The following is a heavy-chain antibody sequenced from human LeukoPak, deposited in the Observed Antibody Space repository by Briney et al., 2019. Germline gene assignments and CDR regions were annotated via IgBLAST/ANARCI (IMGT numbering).Heavy chain of an antibody. CDR1: GFTLSSDP. J-gene: IGHJ5*02. CDR2: ISGSGGST. D-gene: IGHD6-19*01. CDR3: AKDPGGSGGDYWFDP. V-gene: IGHV3-23*01. Sequence: PWGSLRLSCAASGFTLSSDPMSWVRQAPGKGLEWVSSISGSGGSTYYADSVKGRFTISRDNSKNTLYLQMNSLRAEDTAVYYCAKDPGGSGGDYWFDPWGQGTLVTVSS.